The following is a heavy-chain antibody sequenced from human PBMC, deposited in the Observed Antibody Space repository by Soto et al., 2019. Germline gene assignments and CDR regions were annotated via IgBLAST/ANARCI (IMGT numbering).Heavy chain of an antibody. Sequence: QVQLQESGPGLVKPSQTLSLTCTVSGGSISSGGYYWSWIRQHPGKGLEWIGYIYYSGSTYYNPSLKSRVTISVHTSKNQFSLKLSSVTAADTAVYYCAREGDDILTGYSDYYYMDVWGKGTTVTVSS. CDR2: IYYSGST. CDR1: GGSISSGGYY. CDR3: AREGDDILTGYSDYYYMDV. D-gene: IGHD3-9*01. J-gene: IGHJ6*03. V-gene: IGHV4-31*03.